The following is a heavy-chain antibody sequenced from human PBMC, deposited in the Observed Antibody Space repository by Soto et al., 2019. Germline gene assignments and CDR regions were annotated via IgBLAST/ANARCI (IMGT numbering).Heavy chain of an antibody. Sequence: SETLSLTCAVYGGSFSGYYWSWIRQPPGKGLEWIGEINHSGSTNYNPSLKSRVTISVDTSKNQFSLKLSSVTAADTAVYYCAREYSSSWYHWFAPWGQGTLVTVSS. CDR1: GGSFSGYY. D-gene: IGHD6-13*01. CDR2: INHSGST. V-gene: IGHV4-34*01. CDR3: AREYSSSWYHWFAP. J-gene: IGHJ5*02.